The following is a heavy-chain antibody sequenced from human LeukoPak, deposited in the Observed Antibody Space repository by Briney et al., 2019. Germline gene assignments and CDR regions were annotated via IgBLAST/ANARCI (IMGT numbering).Heavy chain of an antibody. V-gene: IGHV3-13*01. CDR2: ICTAGDT. CDR1: GFTFSSYD. Sequence: PGGSVRLSCAASGFTFSSYDMHSVRQAAGKGLQWVSSICTAGDTYYPGSVKGRFTISRENAKNSSYLQMNNLRAGDTAVYYCARAKSGYYDSSGDDAFDIWGQGTMVTVSS. CDR3: ARAKSGYYDSSGDDAFDI. J-gene: IGHJ3*02. D-gene: IGHD3-22*01.